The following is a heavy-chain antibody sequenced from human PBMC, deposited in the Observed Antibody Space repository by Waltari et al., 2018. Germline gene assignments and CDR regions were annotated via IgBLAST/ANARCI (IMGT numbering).Heavy chain of an antibody. Sequence: QVQLVESGGGVVQPGGALGVSCATSGFTFRDVGMHWVRQAPGKGPEWVSFIRYDGNKKHYADSVKGRFTVSRDNSENTLYLQMNSLRAEDTAVYYCVKAGGEYLGQGTLVTVSS. V-gene: IGHV3-30*02. CDR1: GFTFRDVG. J-gene: IGHJ4*02. CDR2: IRYDGNKK. D-gene: IGHD3-16*01. CDR3: VKAGGEY.